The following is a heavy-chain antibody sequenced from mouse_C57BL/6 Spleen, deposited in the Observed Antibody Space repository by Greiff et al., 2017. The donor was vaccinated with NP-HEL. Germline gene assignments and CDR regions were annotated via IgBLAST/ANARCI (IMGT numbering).Heavy chain of an antibody. J-gene: IGHJ2*01. V-gene: IGHV3-1*01. CDR1: GYSITSGYD. CDR2: ISYSGST. Sequence: EVQGVESGPGMVKPSQSLSLTCTVTGYSITSGYDWHWIRHFPGNKLEWMGYISYSGSTNYNPSLKSRISITHDTSKNHFFLKLNSVTTEDTATYYCARGEDYGSSPWYFDYWGQGTTLTVSS. CDR3: ARGEDYGSSPWYFDY. D-gene: IGHD1-1*01.